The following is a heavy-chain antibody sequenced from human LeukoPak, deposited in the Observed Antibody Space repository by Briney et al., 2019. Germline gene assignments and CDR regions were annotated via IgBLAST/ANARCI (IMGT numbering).Heavy chain of an antibody. J-gene: IGHJ4*02. CDR1: GFTFSSYA. CDR3: AKGVCSGGSCPLDY. CDR2: ISGSGGST. V-gene: IGHV3-23*01. Sequence: GGSLRLSCAASGFTFSSYAMSWVRQGPGKGLEWVSAISGSGGSTYYADSVKGRFTISRDNSKNTLYLQMNSLRAEDTAVYYCAKGVCSGGSCPLDYWGQGTLVTVSS. D-gene: IGHD2-15*01.